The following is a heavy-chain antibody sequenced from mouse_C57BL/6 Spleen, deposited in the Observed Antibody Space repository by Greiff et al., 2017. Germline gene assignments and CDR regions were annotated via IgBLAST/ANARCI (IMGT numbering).Heavy chain of an antibody. CDR1: GYTFTSYW. CDR2: IDPSDSET. Sequence: QVQLQQPGAELVRPGSSVKLSCKASGYTFTSYWMHWVKQRPIQGLEWIGNIDPSDSETHYNQKFKDKGILTVDKSSSTAYMQLSSLTSEDAAVYYCARREAAQALDDWGQGTTLTVSS. V-gene: IGHV1-52*01. CDR3: ARREAAQALDD. J-gene: IGHJ2*01. D-gene: IGHD3-2*02.